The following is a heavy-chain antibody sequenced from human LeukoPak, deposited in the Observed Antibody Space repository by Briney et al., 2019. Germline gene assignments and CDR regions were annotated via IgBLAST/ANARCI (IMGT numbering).Heavy chain of an antibody. D-gene: IGHD3-22*01. CDR2: ILYNGTNK. CDR3: AREYYYDSSGYHEWFDP. V-gene: IGHV3-30*02. CDR1: GFTFSSYG. J-gene: IGHJ5*02. Sequence: PGGSLRLSCAASGFTFSSYGMHWVRQAPGKGLEWVAFILYNGTNKYYADSVKGRFTISRDNSKNTLYLQMNNLRAEDTAVYYCAREYYYDSSGYHEWFDPWGQGTLVTVSS.